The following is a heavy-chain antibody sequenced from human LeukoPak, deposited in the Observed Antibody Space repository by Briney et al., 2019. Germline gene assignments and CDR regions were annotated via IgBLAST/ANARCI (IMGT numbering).Heavy chain of an antibody. CDR2: INDGGDYT. V-gene: IGHV3-23*01. CDR1: GFTFSSYA. J-gene: IGHJ4*02. Sequence: GGSLRLSCAASGFTFSSYAMNWVRQAPGKGLEWVSAINDGGDYTYYADSVKGRFTISGDNSKNTLYLQMNSLRAEGTAVYYCAKDPPEIYWGQGTLVTVSS. CDR3: AKDPPEIY.